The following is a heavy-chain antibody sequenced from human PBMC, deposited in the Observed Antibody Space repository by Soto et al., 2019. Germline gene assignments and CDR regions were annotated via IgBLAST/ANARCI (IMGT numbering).Heavy chain of an antibody. CDR3: ARGDWYFDY. CDR1: GYTFTNYH. V-gene: IGHV1-18*01. Sequence: QVQLVQSGAEVMKPGASVKVSCKASGYTFTNYHITWVRQAPGQGLEWMGRVSAYVGHTSSAQKLQGRVTMTTDTSTNTAYMELRSLRSDDTAVYYCARGDWYFDYWGQGTLVTVSS. J-gene: IGHJ4*02. D-gene: IGHD2-21*01. CDR2: VSAYVGHT.